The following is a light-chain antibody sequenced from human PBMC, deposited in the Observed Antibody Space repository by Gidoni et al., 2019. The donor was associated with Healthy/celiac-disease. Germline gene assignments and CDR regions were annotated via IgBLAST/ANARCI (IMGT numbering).Light chain of an antibody. J-gene: IGKJ1*01. CDR2: AAS. V-gene: IGKV1-39*01. CDR1: QSISSY. CDR3: QQSYSTLWT. Sequence: DIHMTHSPSSLSASPGDRVTLTCWASQSISSYLNWYQQKTWKAPKLLIYAASSLQSGVPSRCSGSGSGTDVTLSISSLQPEDFATYCCQQSYSTLWTFGQXTKVEIK.